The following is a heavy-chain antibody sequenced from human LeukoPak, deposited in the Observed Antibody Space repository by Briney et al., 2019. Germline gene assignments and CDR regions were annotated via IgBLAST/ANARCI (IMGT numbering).Heavy chain of an antibody. J-gene: IGHJ6*02. CDR3: ARGRYDSGGYWGAGYYHGMDV. CDR2: IKADNGNT. D-gene: IGHD3-22*01. CDR1: GYTFTTYA. V-gene: IGHV1-3*01. Sequence: ASVKVSCKASGYTFTTYAMYWVRQAPGQRLEWMGWIKADNGNTKFSQKFQGRVTISRDISASTAYMELSSLTSEDTAVYYCARGRYDSGGYWGAGYYHGMDVWGQGTTVTVSS.